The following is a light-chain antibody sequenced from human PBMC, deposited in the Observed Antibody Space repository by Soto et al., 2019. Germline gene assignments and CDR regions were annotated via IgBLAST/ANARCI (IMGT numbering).Light chain of an antibody. Sequence: QSALTQPASVSGSPGQSITISCTGASTDIGAYKYVSWYQQHPGNAPRLIIYEVTNRPSGISHRFSGSKSGNTASLTISGLQAEDEADYYCFSYTSRTTLYVFGTGTKVTAL. CDR1: STDIGAYKY. J-gene: IGLJ1*01. V-gene: IGLV2-14*01. CDR3: FSYTSRTTLYV. CDR2: EVT.